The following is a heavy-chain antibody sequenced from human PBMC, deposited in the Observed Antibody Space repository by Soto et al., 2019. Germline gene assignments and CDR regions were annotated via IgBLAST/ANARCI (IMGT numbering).Heavy chain of an antibody. CDR3: AKDAISGDGIWLMDS. CDR1: GFTFRNYA. J-gene: IGHJ5*02. Sequence: GGSLRLSCAASGFTFRNYAMTWARQAPGKGLEWVSSLLRSGSSAYYADSVRGRFTISSDTSANSLYLQMDNLRAEDTAIYYCAKDAISGDGIWLMDSWGQGAVVTVSS. V-gene: IGHV3-23*01. D-gene: IGHD4-17*01. CDR2: LLRSGSSA.